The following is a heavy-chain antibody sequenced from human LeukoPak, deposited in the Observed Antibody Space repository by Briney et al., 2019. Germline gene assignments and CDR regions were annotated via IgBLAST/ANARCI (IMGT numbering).Heavy chain of an antibody. Sequence: GGSLRLSCAASGFTFSSYSMNWVRQAPGKGLEWVSSISSSSSYINYADSVKGRFTISRDNAKNSLYLQMNSLRAEDTAVYYCARGVVPAFDYYYYMDVWGKGTTVTVSS. D-gene: IGHD2-2*01. CDR1: GFTFSSYS. CDR3: ARGVVPAFDYYYYMDV. V-gene: IGHV3-21*01. CDR2: ISSSSSYI. J-gene: IGHJ6*03.